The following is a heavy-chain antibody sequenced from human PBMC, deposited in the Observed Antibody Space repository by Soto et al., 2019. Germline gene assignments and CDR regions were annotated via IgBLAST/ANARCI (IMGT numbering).Heavy chain of an antibody. CDR1: GFSISSGYY. CDR3: ARGIGYYFDS. D-gene: IGHD5-12*01. CDR2: IYLRGNT. Sequence: PSEALSLTCAVSGFSISSGYYWGWIRQPPGKGLEWIGSIYLRGNTYYNPSLKSRVTISVDTSKNQFTLRLSSVTAADTAVYSCARGIGYYFDSSDQEPWSPSPQ. V-gene: IGHV4-38-2*01. J-gene: IGHJ4*01.